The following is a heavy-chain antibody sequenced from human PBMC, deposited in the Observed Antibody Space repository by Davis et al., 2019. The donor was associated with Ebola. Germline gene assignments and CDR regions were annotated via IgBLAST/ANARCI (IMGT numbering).Heavy chain of an antibody. CDR1: GASIISHY. CDR2: ISSTGNT. V-gene: IGHV4-59*11. CDR3: ARDSPCGGDCPFQH. Sequence: SETLSLTCTVSGASIISHYWSWIRQPPGKGLEWIGDISSTGNTNYNPSLKSRVTISADTSKNQFSLKLRSVTAADTAVYYCARDSPCGGDCPFQHWGQGTLVTVSS. D-gene: IGHD2-21*01. J-gene: IGHJ1*01.